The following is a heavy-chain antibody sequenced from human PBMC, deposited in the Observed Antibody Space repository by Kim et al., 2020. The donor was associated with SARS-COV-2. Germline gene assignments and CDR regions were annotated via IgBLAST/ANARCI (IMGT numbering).Heavy chain of an antibody. CDR2: VYYTGSP. J-gene: IGHJ4*01. CDR3: ARLAVQSLVNGGFDS. CDR1: GASFDTSDSY. D-gene: IGHD3-16*01. V-gene: IGHV4-39*01. Sequence: SETLSLTCTVSGASFDTSDSYWGWIRQPLGKGLDWIGSVYYTGSPFYNPSLQSRVSISVATSKNQFSLNLTSVTAGDTAVYYCARLAVQSLVNGGFDSWG.